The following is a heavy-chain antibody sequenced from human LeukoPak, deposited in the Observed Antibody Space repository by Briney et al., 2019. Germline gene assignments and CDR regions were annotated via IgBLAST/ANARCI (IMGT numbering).Heavy chain of an antibody. CDR2: IIPILGIA. J-gene: IGHJ4*02. CDR3: ARDLVYSAAAGNPGAYDY. V-gene: IGHV1-69*04. CDR1: GGTFSSYA. Sequence: ASVKVSCKASGGTFSSYAISWVRQAPGQGLEWMGRIIPILGIANYAQKFQGRVTITADKSTSTAYMELSSLRSEDTAVYYCARDLVYSAAAGNPGAYDYWGQGTLVTVSS. D-gene: IGHD6-13*01.